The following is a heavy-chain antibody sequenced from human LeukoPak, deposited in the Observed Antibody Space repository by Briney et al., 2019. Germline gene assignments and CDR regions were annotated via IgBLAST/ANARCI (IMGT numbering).Heavy chain of an antibody. CDR3: ARKSRIVVVPAAIFGMDV. J-gene: IGHJ6*02. CDR2: ISYDGSNK. D-gene: IGHD2-2*01. Sequence: GGSLRLSCAASGFTFSSYGMPWVRQAPGKGLEWVAVISYDGSNKYYADSVKGRFTVSRDNSKNTLYLQMNSLRAEDTAVYYCARKSRIVVVPAAIFGMDVWGQGTTVTVSS. V-gene: IGHV3-33*01. CDR1: GFTFSSYG.